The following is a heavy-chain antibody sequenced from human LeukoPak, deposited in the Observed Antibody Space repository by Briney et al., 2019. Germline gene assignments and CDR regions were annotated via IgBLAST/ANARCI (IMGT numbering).Heavy chain of an antibody. J-gene: IGHJ4*02. Sequence: GGSLRLSCAASGFTFSSYGMHWVRQAPGKGLEWVAVISYDGSNKYYADSVKGRFTISRDNSKNTLCLQMNSLRAEDTAVYYCAKDSSSWYVVLTPDYWGQGTLVTVSS. CDR3: AKDSSSWYVVLTPDY. V-gene: IGHV3-30*18. CDR2: ISYDGSNK. D-gene: IGHD6-13*01. CDR1: GFTFSSYG.